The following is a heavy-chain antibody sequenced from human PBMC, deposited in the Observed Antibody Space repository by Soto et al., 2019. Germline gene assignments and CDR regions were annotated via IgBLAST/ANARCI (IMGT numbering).Heavy chain of an antibody. Sequence: SETLSLTCTGSGGSISSYYWSWIRQPPGKGLEWIGYIYYSGSTNYNPSLKSRVTISVDTSKNQFSLKLSSVTAADTAVYYCARGDYGSHDYWGQGTLVTVSS. CDR2: IYYSGST. CDR1: GGSISSYY. D-gene: IGHD4-17*01. J-gene: IGHJ4*02. V-gene: IGHV4-59*01. CDR3: ARGDYGSHDY.